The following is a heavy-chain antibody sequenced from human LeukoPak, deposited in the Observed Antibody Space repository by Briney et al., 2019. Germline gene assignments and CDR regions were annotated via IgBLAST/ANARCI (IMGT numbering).Heavy chain of an antibody. V-gene: IGHV3-30-3*01. D-gene: IGHD6-13*01. Sequence: PGGSLRLSFAASGFAFSSYAMHWVRQGPGKGLEWVALVSYDGGSKYYADSVKGRITISRDNSKNTLHLQMNSLRTEDTVVYYCARVKGGIAAAGNYFDYWGQGTLVTVSS. CDR1: GFAFSSYA. CDR2: VSYDGGSK. CDR3: ARVKGGIAAAGNYFDY. J-gene: IGHJ4*02.